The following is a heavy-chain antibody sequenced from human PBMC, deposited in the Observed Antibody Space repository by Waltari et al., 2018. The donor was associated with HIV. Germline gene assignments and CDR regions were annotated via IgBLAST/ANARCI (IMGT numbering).Heavy chain of an antibody. J-gene: IGHJ4*02. CDR3: ARVRSIMGRFLGFDY. CDR2: IYRSGDA. Sequence: EVQLVETGGGLIQPGGSLRLSCAASGLPVSSNDRNWVRQAPGKGLEWVSVIYRSGDAYYADFVKGRFTISRDNSKNTLYLQMNSLRAEDTAVYYCARVRSIMGRFLGFDYWGQGTLVTVSS. CDR1: GLPVSSND. D-gene: IGHD3-3*02. V-gene: IGHV3-53*02.